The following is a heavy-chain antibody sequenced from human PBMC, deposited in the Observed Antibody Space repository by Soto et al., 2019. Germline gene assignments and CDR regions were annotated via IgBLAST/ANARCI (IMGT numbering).Heavy chain of an antibody. J-gene: IGHJ6*02. CDR1: GFTFSSYS. CDR3: ARGGGVRYFDWSEYYYYGMDV. CDR2: ISSSSSYI. V-gene: IGHV3-21*01. Sequence: LGGSLRLSCAASGFTFSSYSMNWVRQAPGKGLEWVSSISSSSSYIYYADSVKGRFTISRDNAKNSLYLQMNSLRAEDTAVYYCARGGGVRYFDWSEYYYYGMDVWGQGTTVTVSS. D-gene: IGHD3-9*01.